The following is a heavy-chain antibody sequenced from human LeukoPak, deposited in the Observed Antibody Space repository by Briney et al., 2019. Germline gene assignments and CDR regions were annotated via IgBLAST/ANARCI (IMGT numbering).Heavy chain of an antibody. CDR2: ISAYNGNT. V-gene: IGHV1-18*01. CDR3: ARITIFGVDVAWFDP. J-gene: IGHJ5*02. CDR1: GYTFTSYG. Sequence: ASVKVSCKASGYTFTSYGISWVRQSPGQGLEWMGWISAYNGNTNYAQKVQGRVTMSTDTSTSTAYMELRSLRSDDTAVYYCARITIFGVDVAWFDPWGQGTLVTVSS. D-gene: IGHD3-3*01.